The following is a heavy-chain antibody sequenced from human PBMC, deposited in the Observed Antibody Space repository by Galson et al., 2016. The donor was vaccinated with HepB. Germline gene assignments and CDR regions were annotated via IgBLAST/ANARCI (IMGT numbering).Heavy chain of an antibody. Sequence: QSGAEVKKPGESLRISCKGSGSSFTTYWITWVRQMPGKGLEWMGRIDPRDSYTNYSPAFQGHVTISADESINTVYLQLRSLKASDTAMYYCARHVTGDLDCWGQGTLVTVAS. CDR3: ARHVTGDLDC. J-gene: IGHJ4*02. D-gene: IGHD7-27*01. CDR2: IDPRDSYT. V-gene: IGHV5-10-1*01. CDR1: GSSFTTYW.